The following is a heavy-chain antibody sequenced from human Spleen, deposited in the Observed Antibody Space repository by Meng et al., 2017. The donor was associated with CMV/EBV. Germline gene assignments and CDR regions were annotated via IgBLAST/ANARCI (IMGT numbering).Heavy chain of an antibody. CDR1: GFTFSGSA. D-gene: IGHD6-13*01. CDR2: IRSKTNGYAT. Sequence: GGSLRLSCAASGFTFSGSAMHWVRQASGKGLEWVGRIRSKTNGYATAYAASVKGRFTISRDDSKNTVYLQMNSLRIEDTALYYCTRHRGRLAATDRDDYWGQGTLVTVSS. J-gene: IGHJ4*02. CDR3: TRHRGRLAATDRDDY. V-gene: IGHV3-73*01.